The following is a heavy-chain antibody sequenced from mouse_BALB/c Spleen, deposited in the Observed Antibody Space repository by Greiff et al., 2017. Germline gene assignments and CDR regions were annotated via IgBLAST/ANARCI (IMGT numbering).Heavy chain of an antibody. CDR1: GYTFTSYV. CDR3: ARLGSSYAMDY. D-gene: IGHD1-1*01. CDR2: INPYNDGT. J-gene: IGHJ4*01. Sequence: VQLQQSGPELVKPGASVKMSCKASGYTFTSYVMHWVKQKPGQGLEWIGYINPYNDGTKYNEKFKGKATLTSDKSSSTAYMELSSLTSEDSAVYYCARLGSSYAMDYWGQGTSVTVSS. V-gene: IGHV1-14*01.